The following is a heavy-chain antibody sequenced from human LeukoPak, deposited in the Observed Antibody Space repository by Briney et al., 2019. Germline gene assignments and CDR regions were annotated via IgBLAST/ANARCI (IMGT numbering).Heavy chain of an antibody. D-gene: IGHD1-26*01. V-gene: IGHV2-5*02. J-gene: IGHJ4*02. CDR1: GFSLSTSGVG. CDR2: IYWDDDK. CDR3: AHRRTPGLRGSYLPY. Sequence: SGPTLVKPTQTLTLTCTFSGFSLSTSGVGVGWIRQPPGKALEWLALIYWDDDKRYSPSLKSRLTITKDTSKNQVVLTMTNMDPVDTATYYCAHRRTPGLRGSYLPYWGQGTLVTVSS.